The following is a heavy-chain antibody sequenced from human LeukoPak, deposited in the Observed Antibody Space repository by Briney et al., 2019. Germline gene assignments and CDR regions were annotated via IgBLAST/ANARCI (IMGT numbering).Heavy chain of an antibody. D-gene: IGHD1-1*01. CDR1: GDSLSTNSVA. CDR2: TYYRSKSAN. J-gene: IGHJ3*02. CDR3: ARGQLSAFDI. V-gene: IGHV6-1*01. Sequence: SQTLSHTCVISGDSLSTNSVAWNWTRQSPSRGLEWLGRTYYRSKSANKSTSTVQSRITINPDTSKIEFSLQLNSVPPEDTAVYYCARGQLSAFDIWG.